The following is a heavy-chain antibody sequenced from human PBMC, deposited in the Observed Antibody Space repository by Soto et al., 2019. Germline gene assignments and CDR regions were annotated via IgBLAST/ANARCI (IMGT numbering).Heavy chain of an antibody. J-gene: IGHJ3*02. CDR2: ISAYNGNT. V-gene: IGHV1-18*01. Sequence: ASVKGSCKASGYTLTSYGIGWVRQAPGQGLEWMGWISAYNGNTNYAQKLQGRVTMTTDTSTSTAYMELRSLRSDDTAVYYCARPIYCSSTSCYVAFDIWGQGTMVTVSS. CDR1: GYTLTSYG. CDR3: ARPIYCSSTSCYVAFDI. D-gene: IGHD2-2*01.